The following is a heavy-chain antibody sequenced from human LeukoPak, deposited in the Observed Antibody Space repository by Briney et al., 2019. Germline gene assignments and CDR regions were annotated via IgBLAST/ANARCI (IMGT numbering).Heavy chain of an antibody. CDR2: MNPNSGNT. CDR1: GYTFTSYD. D-gene: IGHD5-18*01. Sequence: ASVKVSCKASGYTFTSYDINWVRQATGHGLEWMGWMNPNSGNTGYAQKFQGRVTMTRNTSISTAYMELSSLRSEDTAVYYCARGVDTAMDPHYMDVWGKGTTVTVSS. J-gene: IGHJ6*03. V-gene: IGHV1-8*01. CDR3: ARGVDTAMDPHYMDV.